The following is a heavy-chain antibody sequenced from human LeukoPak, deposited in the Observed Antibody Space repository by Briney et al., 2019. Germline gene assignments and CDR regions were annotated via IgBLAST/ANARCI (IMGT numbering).Heavy chain of an antibody. Sequence: GGSLRLSCAASGFTFSSNWMHWVRQAPGKGLEWVANIKPDGGEKYYVDSVKGRFTISRDNAKNSLFLQMNSLRAEDTALYYCARALGDYYYYYYMDVWGKGTTVTVSS. CDR1: GFTFSSNW. V-gene: IGHV3-7*01. J-gene: IGHJ6*03. D-gene: IGHD2-21*02. CDR3: ARALGDYYYYYYMDV. CDR2: IKPDGGEK.